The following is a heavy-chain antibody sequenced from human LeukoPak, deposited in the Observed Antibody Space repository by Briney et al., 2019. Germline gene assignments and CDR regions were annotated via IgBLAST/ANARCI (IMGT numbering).Heavy chain of an antibody. V-gene: IGHV3-15*01. CDR1: GFTFSNAW. CDR3: TTTYYDFWCGYYPDFDY. CDR2: IKSKTDGGTT. D-gene: IGHD3-3*01. J-gene: IGHJ4*02. Sequence: GGSLRLSCAASGFTFSNAWMSWVRQAPGKGLEWVGRIKSKTDGGTTDYAAPVKGRFTISRDDSKNTLYLQMNSLKTEDTAVYYCTTTYYDFWCGYYPDFDYWGQGTLVTVSS.